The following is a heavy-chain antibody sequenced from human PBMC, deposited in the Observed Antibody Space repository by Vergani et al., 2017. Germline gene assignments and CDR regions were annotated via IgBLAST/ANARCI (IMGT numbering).Heavy chain of an antibody. CDR2: INPNSGGT. J-gene: IGHJ5*02. CDR1: GYTFTGYY. D-gene: IGHD3-10*01. Sequence: VQLVQSGAEVKKPGASVKVSCKASGYTFTGYYMHWVRQAPGQGLEWMGWINPNSGGTNYAQKCQGRVTMTRDTSISTAYMELSRLRSDDTAVYYCARPYGPGKNWFDPWGQGTLVTVSS. CDR3: ARPYGPGKNWFDP. V-gene: IGHV1-2*02.